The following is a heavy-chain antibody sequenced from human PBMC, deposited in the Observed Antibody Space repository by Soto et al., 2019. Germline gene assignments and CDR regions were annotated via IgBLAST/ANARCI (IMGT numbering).Heavy chain of an antibody. J-gene: IGHJ4*02. CDR2: VSGSGGST. CDR1: GFTFSSYA. CDR3: ARPREYNGNDY. V-gene: IGHV3-23*01. D-gene: IGHD1-20*01. Sequence: EVQLLESGGGLVQPGGSLRLSCAASGFTFSSYAMSWVRQAPGKGLEWISAVSGSGGSTYYADSVKGRFTISRDNSMDTPYLQMKNLGPEDPAVYYCARPREYNGNDYWGQGTLVTVSS.